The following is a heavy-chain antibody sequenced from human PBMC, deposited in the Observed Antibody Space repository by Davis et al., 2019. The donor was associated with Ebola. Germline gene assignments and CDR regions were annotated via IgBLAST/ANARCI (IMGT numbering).Heavy chain of an antibody. Sequence: PSETLSLTCTVSGGSFSTYYWSWIRQPPGKGLEWIGRVHTGEDGNYNPSLKSRVTMSVDTSKKQFSLKLQSVTAADTAVYYCARGGQAAAANLDLWGQGILVIVSS. J-gene: IGHJ4*02. V-gene: IGHV4-4*07. CDR1: GGSFSTYY. CDR2: VHTGEDG. CDR3: ARGGQAAAANLDL. D-gene: IGHD6-13*01.